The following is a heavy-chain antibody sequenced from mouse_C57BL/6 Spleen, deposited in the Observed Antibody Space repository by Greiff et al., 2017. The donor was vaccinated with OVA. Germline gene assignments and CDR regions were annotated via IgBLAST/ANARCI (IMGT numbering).Heavy chain of an antibody. CDR3: ARYDYYRSGFAY. CDR1: GYTFTSYW. V-gene: IGHV1-55*01. J-gene: IGHJ3*01. D-gene: IGHD2-4*01. CDR2: IYPGSGST. Sequence: QVQLQQPGAELVKPGASVKMSCKASGYTFTSYWITWVKQRPGQGLEWIGDIYPGSGSTNYNEKFKSKATLTVDTSSSTAYMQISSLTSEDSAVYYCARYDYYRSGFAYWGQGTLVTVSA.